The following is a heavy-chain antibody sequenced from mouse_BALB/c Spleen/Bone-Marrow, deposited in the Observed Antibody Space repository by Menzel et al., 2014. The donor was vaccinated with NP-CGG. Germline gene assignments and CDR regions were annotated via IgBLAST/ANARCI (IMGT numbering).Heavy chain of an antibody. Sequence: EVILVESGGGLVKPGGSLKLSCAASGFTFSDYYMYWVRQTPEKRLEWVATISDGGSYTYYPDSVKGRFTISRGNAKNNLYLQMSSLKSEDTAMYYCANYYGSTWFAYWGQGTLVTVSA. V-gene: IGHV5-4*02. D-gene: IGHD1-1*01. CDR1: GFTFSDYY. J-gene: IGHJ3*01. CDR3: ANYYGSTWFAY. CDR2: ISDGGSYT.